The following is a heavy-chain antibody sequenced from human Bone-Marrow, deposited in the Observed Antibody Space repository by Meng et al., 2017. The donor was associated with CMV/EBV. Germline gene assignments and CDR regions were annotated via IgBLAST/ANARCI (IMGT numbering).Heavy chain of an antibody. V-gene: IGHV3-20*04. D-gene: IGHD2-2*01. CDR3: ARGLGYCSSTSCPPGY. CDR1: GFTFDDYG. Sequence: GESLKISCDASGFTFDDYGMSWVRQAPGKGLEWVSGIIWNGGSTGYADSVKGRFTISRDNAKNSLYLQMNSLRAEDTAVYYCARGLGYCSSTSCPPGYWGQGTLVTVSS. CDR2: IIWNGGST. J-gene: IGHJ4*02.